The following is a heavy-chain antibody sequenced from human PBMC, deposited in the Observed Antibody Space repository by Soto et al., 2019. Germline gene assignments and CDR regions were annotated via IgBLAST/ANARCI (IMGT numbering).Heavy chain of an antibody. J-gene: IGHJ3*02. CDR2: IIPIFGTT. Sequence: QVQLVQSGAVLKKPGSSVKVSCQASGGTFSNYAISWVRQAPGQGLEWMGKIIPIFGTTNYAQNFRGRVTITADEYTTTAYMELSSLRSDDTALYYCARELPPAPGSFREDALDIWGQGTMITVSS. CDR1: GGTFSNYA. D-gene: IGHD6-13*01. V-gene: IGHV1-69*15. CDR3: ARELPPAPGSFREDALDI.